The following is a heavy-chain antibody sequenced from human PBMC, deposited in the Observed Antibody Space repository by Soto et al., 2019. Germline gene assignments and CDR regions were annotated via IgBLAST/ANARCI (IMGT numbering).Heavy chain of an antibody. V-gene: IGHV1-24*01. CDR1: GYTLTELS. Sequence: VSVKVSCKVSGYTLTELSMHWVRQAPGKGLEWMGGFDPEDGETIYAQKFQGRVTMTEDTSTDTAYMELSSLRSEDTAVYYCATDLSGISAFDIWGQGTMVTVSS. D-gene: IGHD1-26*01. CDR2: FDPEDGET. J-gene: IGHJ3*02. CDR3: ATDLSGISAFDI.